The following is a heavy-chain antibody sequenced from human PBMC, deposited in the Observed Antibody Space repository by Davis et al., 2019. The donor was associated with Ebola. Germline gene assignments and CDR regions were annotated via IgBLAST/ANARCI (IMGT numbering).Heavy chain of an antibody. CDR2: INHSGST. Sequence: SETLSLTCAVYGGSFSGYYWSWIRQPPGKGLEWIGEINHSGSTYYNPSLKSRVTISVDTSKNQFSLKLSSVTAADTAVYYCARDHYGSGSLVYYYYGMDVWGQGTTVTVSS. D-gene: IGHD3-10*01. J-gene: IGHJ6*02. CDR1: GGSFSGYY. CDR3: ARDHYGSGSLVYYYYGMDV. V-gene: IGHV4-34*01.